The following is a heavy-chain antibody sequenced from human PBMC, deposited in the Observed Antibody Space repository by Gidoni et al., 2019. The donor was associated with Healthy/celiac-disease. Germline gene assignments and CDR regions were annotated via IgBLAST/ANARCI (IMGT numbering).Heavy chain of an antibody. Sequence: QVQLQESGPGLMKPSETLSLTCTVSGGSISSYYCSWIRQPPGKGLEWFGYIYDSGSTNYNPSLKGRVTISVDTSKTQCSLKLSSVTAADTAVYYCARAIGYYYYMDFWGKETTVTVSS. CDR1: GGSISSYY. J-gene: IGHJ6*03. CDR2: IYDSGST. CDR3: ARAIGYYYYMDF. V-gene: IGHV4-59*01.